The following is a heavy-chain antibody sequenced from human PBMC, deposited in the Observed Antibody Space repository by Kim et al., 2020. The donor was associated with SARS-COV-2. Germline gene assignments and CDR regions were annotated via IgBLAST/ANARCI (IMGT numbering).Heavy chain of an antibody. J-gene: IGHJ4*02. D-gene: IGHD3-10*01. CDR3: ARGNGGLSYFDY. V-gene: IGHV4-31*02. Sequence: YYTPYLKSRVTISVDTSKNQFSLKLSSVTAADTAVYYCARGNGGLSYFDYWGQGTLVTVSS.